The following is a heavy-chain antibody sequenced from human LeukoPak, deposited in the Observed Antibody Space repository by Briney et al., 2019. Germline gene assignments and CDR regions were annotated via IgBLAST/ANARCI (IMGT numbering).Heavy chain of an antibody. Sequence: ASVKVSCKASGYTFTDYYMHWVRQAPGQGLEWMGCINLYSGGAHYAQKFQDWLSMTRDTSINTAYMELSSLRSDDTAVYYCARVSTTGCYYDSSGYYLDHWGQGTLVTVSS. CDR2: INLYSGGA. D-gene: IGHD3-22*01. CDR3: ARVSTTGCYYDSSGYYLDH. CDR1: GYTFTDYY. J-gene: IGHJ4*02. V-gene: IGHV1-2*04.